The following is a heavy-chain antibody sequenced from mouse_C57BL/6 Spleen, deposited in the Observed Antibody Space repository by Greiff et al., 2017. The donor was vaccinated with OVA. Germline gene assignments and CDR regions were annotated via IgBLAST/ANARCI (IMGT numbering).Heavy chain of an antibody. CDR3: ANHSRTGFAY. V-gene: IGHV2-9*01. CDR2: IRGGGST. D-gene: IGHD4-1*01. Sequence: VMLVESGPGLVAPSPCLSISCTVSGFSLTSYGVDWVSQPPGKGLEWMGVIRGGGSTTYNSALMSRLSISKDNSKSQVFLKMNSLQTDDTAMYYCANHSRTGFAYWGQGTLVTVSA. CDR1: GFSLTSYG. J-gene: IGHJ3*01.